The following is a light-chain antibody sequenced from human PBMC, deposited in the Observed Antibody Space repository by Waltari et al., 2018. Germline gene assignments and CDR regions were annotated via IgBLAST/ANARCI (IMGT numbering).Light chain of an antibody. CDR1: QSIGSY. V-gene: IGKV3-11*01. Sequence: EIVLTQSPATLSLSPGDTATLSCRASQSIGSYLAWYQQKPGQPPRLLIDDASNRATGVPARFRGSGSGTDFTLTISSLEAEDFAVYYCQQRSNWTPHTCGQGARLEIK. J-gene: IGKJ2*01. CDR3: QQRSNWTPHT. CDR2: DAS.